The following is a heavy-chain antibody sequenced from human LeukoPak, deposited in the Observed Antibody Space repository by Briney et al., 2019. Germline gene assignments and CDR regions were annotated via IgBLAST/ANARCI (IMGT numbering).Heavy chain of an antibody. Sequence: SETLSLTCTVSGGSISSSSYYWGWIRQPPGKGLEWIGSIYYSGSTYYNPSLKSRVTISVDTSKNQFSLKLSSVTAADTAVYYCARDIVYYYDSSGYYFDYWGQGTLVTVSS. D-gene: IGHD3-22*01. CDR3: ARDIVYYYDSSGYYFDY. J-gene: IGHJ4*02. V-gene: IGHV4-39*07. CDR1: GGSISSSSYY. CDR2: IYYSGST.